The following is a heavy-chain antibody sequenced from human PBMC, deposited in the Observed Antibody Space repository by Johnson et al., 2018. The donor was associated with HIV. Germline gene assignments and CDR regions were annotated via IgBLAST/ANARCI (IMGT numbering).Heavy chain of an antibody. J-gene: IGHJ3*02. V-gene: IGHV3-66*03. Sequence: VQLVESGGGLIQPGGSLRLSCAASGFTVSSNYMSWVRQAPGKGLEWVSVIYSDGSTYYADSVKGRFNISRDISKNTLYLQMNSLRAEDTAVYYCAKVEYGGLLPNDAFDIWGQGTMVTVSS. CDR3: AKVEYGGLLPNDAFDI. CDR2: IYSDGST. CDR1: GFTVSSNY. D-gene: IGHD2-21*02.